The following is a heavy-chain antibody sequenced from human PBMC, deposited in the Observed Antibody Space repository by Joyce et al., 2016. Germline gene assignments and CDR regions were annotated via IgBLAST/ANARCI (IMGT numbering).Heavy chain of an antibody. CDR2: IGGNGRTA. V-gene: IGHV3-23*01. CDR1: GFLFGNYA. CDR3: ARVARFLDY. Sequence: EVQVLESGGGKVQPGGSLRLSCVASGFLFGNYAMAWVRQAPGRGLEWVSTIGGNGRTAYYADSVKGRFTSARDNSQNIIYLHMTSLGAEDTGHYFCARVARFLDYWGQGTLVSVSS. D-gene: IGHD3-3*01. J-gene: IGHJ4*02.